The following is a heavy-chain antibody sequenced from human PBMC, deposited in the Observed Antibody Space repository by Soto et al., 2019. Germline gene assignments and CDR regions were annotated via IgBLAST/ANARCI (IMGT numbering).Heavy chain of an antibody. J-gene: IGHJ5*02. CDR3: ARDLSDYYGSGSPWFDP. CDR1: GGTFSSYT. CDR2: IIPILGIA. Sequence: GASVKLSCKACGGTFSSYTISWVRQAPEQGLEWMGRIIPILGIANYAQKFQGRVTITADKSTITAYMELSSLRSEDTAVYYCARDLSDYYGSGSPWFDPWGQGTLVTVSS. V-gene: IGHV1-69*04. D-gene: IGHD3-10*01.